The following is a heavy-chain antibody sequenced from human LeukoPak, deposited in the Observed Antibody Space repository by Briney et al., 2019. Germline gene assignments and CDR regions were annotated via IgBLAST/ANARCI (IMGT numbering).Heavy chain of an antibody. CDR3: VRDGGVSGYDLLDY. CDR2: INQDGSEE. V-gene: IGHV3-7*01. Sequence: RTGGSLRLSCAASGFTFSNYWMTWVRQAPGKGLEWVAHINQDGSEEHYMDSVKARFTISRDNAKNSLSLQMNSLRAEDTAVYYCVRDGGVSGYDLLDYWGQGTLVPVSS. D-gene: IGHD5-12*01. J-gene: IGHJ4*02. CDR1: GFTFSNYW.